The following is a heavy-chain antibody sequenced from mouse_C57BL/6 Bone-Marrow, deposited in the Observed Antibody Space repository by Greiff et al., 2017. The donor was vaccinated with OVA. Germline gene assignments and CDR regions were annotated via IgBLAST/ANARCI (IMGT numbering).Heavy chain of an antibody. CDR2: ISYDGSN. V-gene: IGHV3-6*01. CDR1: GYSITSGYY. Sequence: VQLKQSGPGLVKPSQSLSLTCSVTGYSITSGYYWNWIRQFPGNKLEWMGYISYDGSNNYNPSLKNRISITRDTSKNPFFLKLKSVTTEDTATYYCARGGYYYGSSSFAYWGQGTLVTVSA. J-gene: IGHJ3*01. D-gene: IGHD1-1*01. CDR3: ARGGYYYGSSSFAY.